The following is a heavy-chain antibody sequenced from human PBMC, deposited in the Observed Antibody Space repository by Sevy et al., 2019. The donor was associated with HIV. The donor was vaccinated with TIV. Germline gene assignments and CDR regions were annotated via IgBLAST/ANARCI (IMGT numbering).Heavy chain of an antibody. J-gene: IGHJ4*02. CDR2: IYYSGTT. D-gene: IGHD3-10*02. CDR3: ARFEYDDYVSHFEY. CDR1: GGSINSDSYY. Sequence: SETLSLTCTVSGGSINSDSYYWGWIRQPPGKGLEWIGNIYYSGTTYYNPSLKSRVTISVDTSKNQFSLKLSSVTAADTAVYYCARFEYDDYVSHFEYWGQGTLVTVSS. V-gene: IGHV4-39*01.